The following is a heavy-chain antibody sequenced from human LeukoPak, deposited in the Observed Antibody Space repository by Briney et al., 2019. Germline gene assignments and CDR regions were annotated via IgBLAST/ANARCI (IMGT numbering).Heavy chain of an antibody. V-gene: IGHV1-2*02. CDR1: GYTFTGYY. Sequence: GASVKVSCKASGYTFTGYYMHWMRQAPGQGLEWMGWINPNSGGSNSAQKFQGRVTLTRDTSISTTYMELNRLTSDDTAVYYCARGQDERQSWGQGTLVTVSS. D-gene: IGHD1-1*01. CDR3: ARGQDERQS. J-gene: IGHJ5*02. CDR2: INPNSGGS.